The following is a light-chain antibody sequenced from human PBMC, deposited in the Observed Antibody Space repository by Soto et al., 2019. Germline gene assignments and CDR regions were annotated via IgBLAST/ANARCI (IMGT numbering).Light chain of an antibody. Sequence: QSALTQPASVSGSPGQSITISCTGTSSDVGGYNYVSWYQHHPGKAPKLMIYDVSNRPSGVSNRFSGSKSGNTASLTISRLRAEDEAHYYCCSYARSSPYVFGTGTKLTVL. J-gene: IGLJ1*01. CDR1: SSDVGGYNY. V-gene: IGLV2-14*03. CDR3: CSYARSSPYV. CDR2: DVS.